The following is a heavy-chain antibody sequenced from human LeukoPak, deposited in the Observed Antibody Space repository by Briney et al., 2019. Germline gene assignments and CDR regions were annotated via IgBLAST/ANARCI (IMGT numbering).Heavy chain of an antibody. CDR3: ARDKKQQLGPSFDY. V-gene: IGHV3-23*01. D-gene: IGHD6-13*01. Sequence: PGGSLRLSCAASGFTFSSYAMSWVRQAPGKGLEWVSAISGSGGSTYYADSVKGRFTISRDNSKNTLYLQMNSLRAEDTAVYYCARDKKQQLGPSFDYWGQGTLVTVSS. CDR1: GFTFSSYA. CDR2: ISGSGGST. J-gene: IGHJ4*02.